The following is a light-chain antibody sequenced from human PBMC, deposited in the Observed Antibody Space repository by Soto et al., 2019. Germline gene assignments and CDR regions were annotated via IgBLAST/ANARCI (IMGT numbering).Light chain of an antibody. CDR2: DAS. CDR3: QQYNSYSPWTWT. V-gene: IGKV1-5*01. J-gene: IGKJ1*01. CDR1: QSISRW. Sequence: DIQMTQSPSTLSASIGDRVTITCRASQSISRWLAWYQQKPGKAPKALIYDASSLESGVPSRFSGSGSGTEFTLTISGLQPDDFATYYCQQYNSYSPWTWTFGQGTKVEIK.